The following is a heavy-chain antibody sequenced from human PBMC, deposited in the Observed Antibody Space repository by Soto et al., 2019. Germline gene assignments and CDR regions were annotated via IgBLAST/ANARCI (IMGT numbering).Heavy chain of an antibody. V-gene: IGHV1-18*01. CDR2: ISADNGET. J-gene: IGHJ4*02. CDR1: GYTFTSSG. D-gene: IGHD1-26*01. Sequence: QVQLVQSGAEVKKPGASVKVSCKASGYTFTSSGFSWVRQAPGQGLEWMAWISADNGETHYAQKFQGRVTITTDTTTSTSYMELRSLRSADTAVYYCARDSGSYMYVSDWGQGTLVTVSS. CDR3: ARDSGSYMYVSD.